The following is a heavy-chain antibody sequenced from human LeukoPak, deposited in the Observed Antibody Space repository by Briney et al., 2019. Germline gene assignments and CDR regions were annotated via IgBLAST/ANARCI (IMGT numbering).Heavy chain of an antibody. CDR2: NNPTSGST. CDR3: ARLDCTGTSCYGIANWFDP. CDR1: GYTLTAYY. J-gene: IGHJ5*02. Sequence: ASVKVSCKASGYTLTAYYIHWVRQAPGQGLEWMGWNNPTSGSTNYAQKFQGRVTMTRDTSISTAYMELNRLRSDDTAVYYCARLDCTGTSCYGIANWFDPWGQGTLVTVSS. D-gene: IGHD2-2*01. V-gene: IGHV1-2*02.